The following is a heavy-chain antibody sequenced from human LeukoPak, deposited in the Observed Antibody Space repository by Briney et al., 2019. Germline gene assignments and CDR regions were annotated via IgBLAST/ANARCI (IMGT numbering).Heavy chain of an antibody. J-gene: IGHJ4*02. CDR2: ISSNGGST. V-gene: IGHV3-64*01. Sequence: GGSLRLSCAASGFTFSSYAMHWVRQAPGKGLEYVSAISSNGGSTYYANSVKGRFTISRDNSKNTPYLQMGSLRAEDMAVYYCARDRDSSGYYYVGPDYWGQGTLVTVSS. CDR3: ARDRDSSGYYYVGPDY. CDR1: GFTFSSYA. D-gene: IGHD3-22*01.